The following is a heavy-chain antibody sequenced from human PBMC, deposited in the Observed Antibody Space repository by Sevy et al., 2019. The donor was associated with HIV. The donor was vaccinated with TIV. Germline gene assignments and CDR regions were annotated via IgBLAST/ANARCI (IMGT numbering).Heavy chain of an antibody. J-gene: IGHJ4*02. CDR3: AKVTLPLVGAYYFDY. D-gene: IGHD1-26*01. V-gene: IGHV3-30*18. Sequence: GGSLRLSCAASGFTLSSYGMHWVRQAPGKGLEWVAVISYDGSDKYYADSVKGRFTISRDNSKNTLYLQMNSLRAEDTAVYYCAKVTLPLVGAYYFDYWGQGTLVTVSS. CDR2: ISYDGSDK. CDR1: GFTLSSYG.